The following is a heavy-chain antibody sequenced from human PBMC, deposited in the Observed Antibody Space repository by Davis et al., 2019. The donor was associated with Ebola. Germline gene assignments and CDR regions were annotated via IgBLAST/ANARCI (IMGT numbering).Heavy chain of an antibody. Sequence: PSETLSLTCTVSGGSISSYYWSWIRQPPGKGLEWIGYIYYSGSTYYNPSLKSRVTISVDTSKNQFSLKLSSVTAADTAVYYCARDLGAAADPDAFDIWGQGTMVTVSS. CDR1: GGSISSYY. V-gene: IGHV4-59*12. CDR2: IYYSGST. CDR3: ARDLGAAADPDAFDI. D-gene: IGHD6-13*01. J-gene: IGHJ3*02.